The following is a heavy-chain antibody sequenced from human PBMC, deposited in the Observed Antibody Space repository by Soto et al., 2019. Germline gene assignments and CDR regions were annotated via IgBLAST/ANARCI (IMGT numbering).Heavy chain of an antibody. CDR1: GFTLSSYG. V-gene: IGHV3-30*18. D-gene: IGHD3-10*01. Sequence: GSLRLSCAASGFTLSSYGMHWVRQAPCKGLEWVAVISYDGSNKYYADSVKGRFTISRDNSKNTLYLQMNSLRAEDTAVYYCAKRLVRGVIITMPIPYYGMDVWGQGTTVTVSS. J-gene: IGHJ6*02. CDR3: AKRLVRGVIITMPIPYYGMDV. CDR2: ISYDGSNK.